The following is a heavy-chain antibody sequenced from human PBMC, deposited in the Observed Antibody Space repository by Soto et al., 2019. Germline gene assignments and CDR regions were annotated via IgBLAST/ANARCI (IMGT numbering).Heavy chain of an antibody. V-gene: IGHV1-69*08. CDR3: ARDWESSMPTWEFGGD. J-gene: IGHJ4*01. CDR2: LIPMFDIT. CDR1: GGTFSPYT. Sequence: QVQMVQSGAEVKKPGSSVKVYCKASGGTFSPYTITWVRQAPGQGLEWMGRLIPMFDITNYALKFQDRVTITSDRPTSTAYLEPRSLRSDDSAVYFCARDWESSMPTWEFGGDWGHGTLVTGSS. D-gene: IGHD3-10*01.